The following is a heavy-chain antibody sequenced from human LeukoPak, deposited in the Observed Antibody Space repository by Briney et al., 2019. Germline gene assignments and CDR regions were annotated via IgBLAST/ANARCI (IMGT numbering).Heavy chain of an antibody. V-gene: IGHV5-51*01. CDR3: ARVGRGSHSSVSDY. CDR2: IYPGDPDT. CDR1: GYGSISYC. Sequence: SLLISCKSSGYGSISYCIGWVRQMPGKGLEWMGIIYPGDPDTRYSPSFQRQVTISADTSISTPYLQVSCLNASDTAVYYCARVGRGSHSSVSDYWGQGTLVTVST. J-gene: IGHJ4*02. D-gene: IGHD3-22*01.